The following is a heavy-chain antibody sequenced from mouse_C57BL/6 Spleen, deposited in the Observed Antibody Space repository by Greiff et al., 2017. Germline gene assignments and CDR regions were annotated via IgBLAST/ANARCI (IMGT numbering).Heavy chain of an antibody. Sequence: EVQGVESGGGLVKPGGSLKLSCAASGFTFSSYAMSWVRQTPEKRLEWVATISDGGSYTYYPDNVKGRFTISRDNAKNNLYLQMSHLKSEDTAMYYCASGWGSNYWFAYWGQGTLVTVSA. CDR2: ISDGGSYT. D-gene: IGHD2-5*01. J-gene: IGHJ3*01. CDR3: ASGWGSNYWFAY. V-gene: IGHV5-4*01. CDR1: GFTFSSYA.